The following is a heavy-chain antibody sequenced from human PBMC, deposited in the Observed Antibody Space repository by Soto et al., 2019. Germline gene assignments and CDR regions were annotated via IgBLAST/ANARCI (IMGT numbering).Heavy chain of an antibody. D-gene: IGHD4-17*01. CDR1: GFTFSSYS. CDR2: ISSSSSYI. CDR3: ARDAFHGYGDPDY. V-gene: IGHV3-21*01. J-gene: IGHJ4*02. Sequence: GGSLRLSCAASGFTFSSYSMNWVRQAPGKGLEWVSSISSSSSYIYYADSVKGRFTISRDNAKNSLYLQMNSLRAEDTAVYYCARDAFHGYGDPDYWGQGTLVTVSS.